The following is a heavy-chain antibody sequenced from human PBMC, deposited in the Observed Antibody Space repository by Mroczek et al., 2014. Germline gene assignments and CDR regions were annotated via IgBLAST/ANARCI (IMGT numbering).Heavy chain of an antibody. V-gene: IGHV4-34*01. CDR3: ARFEVICSSTSCYKNWFDP. CDR1: GGSFSGYY. Sequence: QVQLQQWGAGLLKPSETLSLTCAVYGGSFSGYYWSWIRQPPGKGLEWIGEINHSGSTNYNPSLKSRVTISVDTSKNQFSLKLSSVTAADTAVYYCARFEVICSSTSCYKNWFDPWGQGTLVTVSS. CDR2: INHSGST. J-gene: IGHJ5*02. D-gene: IGHD2-2*02.